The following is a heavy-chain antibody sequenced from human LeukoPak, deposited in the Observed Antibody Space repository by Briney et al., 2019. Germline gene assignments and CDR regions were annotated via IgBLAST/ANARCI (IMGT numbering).Heavy chain of an antibody. CDR1: AGSISIHY. CDR2: IYYSGNT. CDR3: ARGPNGCWLRDGYYYYMDV. Sequence: SKTLSLTCTVAAGSISIHYGSWIRPPPGKGREWIGYIYYSGNTNYNTSLKSRVTISVDTSKNQCSLNLNSVPAADTAVYYCARGPNGCWLRDGYYYYMDVWGKGTTVTVSS. J-gene: IGHJ6*03. V-gene: IGHV4-59*11. D-gene: IGHD4/OR15-4a*01.